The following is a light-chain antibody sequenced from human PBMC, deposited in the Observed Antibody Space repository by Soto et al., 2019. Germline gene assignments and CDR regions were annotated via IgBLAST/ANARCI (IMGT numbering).Light chain of an antibody. CDR3: QQYGRSGT. Sequence: VLSQSPGTVSLSPGERATLSCRASQSVSRTYLAWYQQKPVQAPRLLIYATSSRATGIPDRFSGSGSGTDFTLTISRLEPEDFAVYYCQQYGRSGTFGQGTKVDIK. V-gene: IGKV3-20*01. J-gene: IGKJ1*01. CDR1: QSVSRTY. CDR2: ATS.